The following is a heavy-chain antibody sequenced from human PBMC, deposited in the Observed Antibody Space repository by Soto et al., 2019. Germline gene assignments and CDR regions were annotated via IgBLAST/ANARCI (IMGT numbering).Heavy chain of an antibody. CDR1: WYTFTRYY. CDR2: INPNSGGT. D-gene: IGHD6-6*01. J-gene: IGHJ6*02. Sequence: ASVKVSCKASWYTFTRYYMHWVRQAPGQGLEWMGWINPNSGGTNYAQKFQGWVTMTRDTSISTAYMELSRLRSDDTAVYYCARDVQLDNYYYGMDVWGQGTTVTVSS. CDR3: ARDVQLDNYYYGMDV. V-gene: IGHV1-2*04.